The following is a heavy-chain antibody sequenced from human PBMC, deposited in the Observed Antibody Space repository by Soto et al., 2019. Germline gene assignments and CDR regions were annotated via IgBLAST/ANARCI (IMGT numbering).Heavy chain of an antibody. J-gene: IGHJ6*02. D-gene: IGHD3-3*01. V-gene: IGHV3-21*01. CDR3: ERVRHDFWSGYYALADYYYGMDV. CDR1: GFTFSSYS. Sequence: GGSLRLSCAASGFTFSSYSMNWVRQAPGKGLEWVSSISSSSSYIYYADSVKGRFTISRDNAKNSLYLQMNSLRAEDTAVYYCERVRHDFWSGYYALADYYYGMDVWGQGTTVNVSS. CDR2: ISSSSSYI.